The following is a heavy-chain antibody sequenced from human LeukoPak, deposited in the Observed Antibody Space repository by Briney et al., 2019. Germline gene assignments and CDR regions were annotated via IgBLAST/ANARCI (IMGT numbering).Heavy chain of an antibody. CDR1: GFSFSSYE. CDR3: ARGIFYGSGSQSFDY. V-gene: IGHV3-48*03. J-gene: IGHJ4*02. Sequence: GGSLRLSCAASGFSFSSYEMNWVRQAPGKGLEWISYISGSSNTKHFADSVKGRFTISRDNAKESLYLQMDSLRAEDTAFYYCARGIFYGSGSQSFDYWGQGTLVTVSS. D-gene: IGHD3-10*01. CDR2: ISGSSNTK.